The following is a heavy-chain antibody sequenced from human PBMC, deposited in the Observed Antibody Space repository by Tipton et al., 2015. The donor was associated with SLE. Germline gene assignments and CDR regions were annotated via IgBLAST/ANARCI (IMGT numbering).Heavy chain of an antibody. V-gene: IGHV3-30*02. CDR3: AKDGRFTIFQVASNWVVS. CDR1: GFTFNGHG. D-gene: IGHD3-3*01. CDR2: IRYDGSTT. Sequence: SLRLSCVASGFTFNGHGMQWVRQAPGKGLEWVAFIRYDGSTTYYAESVKGRFTVSRDNSRNTVYLQMNSLRLEDTATYYCAKDGRFTIFQVASNWVVSWGQGTLFSVSS. J-gene: IGHJ5*01.